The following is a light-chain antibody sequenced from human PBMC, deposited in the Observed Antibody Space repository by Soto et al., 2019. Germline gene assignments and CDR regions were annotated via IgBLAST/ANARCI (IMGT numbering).Light chain of an antibody. CDR2: GAS. V-gene: IGKV3-20*01. CDR3: QQYGGSPRT. Sequence: EIVLTQSPGTLSLSPGERATLSCRASQSVGSSLSWYQQKPGQAPRLLFYGASNRATAIPDRFSGSGSGTDFTLTISRLEPEDFAVYYCQQYGGSPRTFGQGTKVDIK. CDR1: QSVGSS. J-gene: IGKJ1*01.